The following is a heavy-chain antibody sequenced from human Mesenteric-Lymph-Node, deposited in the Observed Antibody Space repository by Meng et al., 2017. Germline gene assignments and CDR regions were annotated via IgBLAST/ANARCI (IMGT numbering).Heavy chain of an antibody. V-gene: IGHV3-15*05. CDR2: IKSYGAGGTV. Sequence: GESLKISCEVSGLTFTDAWVTWVRQAPATGLEWIGRIKSYGAGGTVDYTAPLKGRFTISRDDSKNTVYLQINSLITEDTAVYYCSRDGDNLSHGMDVWGQGTTVTVSS. D-gene: IGHD4-17*01. J-gene: IGHJ6*02. CDR3: SRDGDNLSHGMDV. CDR1: GLTFTDAW.